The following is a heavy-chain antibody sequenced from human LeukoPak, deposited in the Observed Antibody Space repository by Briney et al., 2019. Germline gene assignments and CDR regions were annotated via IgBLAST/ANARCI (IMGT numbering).Heavy chain of an antibody. V-gene: IGHV4-31*11. J-gene: IGHJ3*02. D-gene: IGHD3-10*01. CDR2: IYYSGST. CDR1: GGSISSGGYY. CDR3: ARGYYYGGAFDI. Sequence: SGTLSLTCAVSGGSISSGGYYWSWIRQHPGKGLEWIGYIYYSGSTYYNPSLKSRATISVDTSKNQFSLKLSSVTAADTAVYYCARGYYYGGAFDIWGQGTMVTV.